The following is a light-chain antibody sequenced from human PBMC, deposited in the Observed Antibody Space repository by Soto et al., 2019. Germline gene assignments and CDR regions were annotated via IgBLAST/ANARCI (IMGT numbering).Light chain of an antibody. V-gene: IGKV4-1*01. Sequence: DIVMTQSPDSLAVSLGERATINCTSSQSVLDSSTNKNYLSCYHQKPGQPPQLLIHWASIRESGVPDRFSRSGSRTDFTLTISSLRAEDVAIYYCQQYYETPHTFGLGTKLEIK. CDR1: QSVLDSSTNKNY. CDR3: QQYYETPHT. J-gene: IGKJ2*01. CDR2: WAS.